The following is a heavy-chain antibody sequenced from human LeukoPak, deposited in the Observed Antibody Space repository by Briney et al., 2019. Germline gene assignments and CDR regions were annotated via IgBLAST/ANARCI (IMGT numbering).Heavy chain of an antibody. CDR3: ARVFRDSYYYYYMDV. J-gene: IGHJ6*03. CDR2: ISGGGTTI. V-gene: IGHV3-48*03. CDR1: GFTFSNYE. Sequence: GGSLRLSCEASGFTFSNYELNWVRQAPGKGLEWLSYISGGGTTIYYADSLKGRFTISRDNAKSSLYLQMNSLRAEDTAVYYCARVFRDSYYYYYMDVWGKGTTVTVSS.